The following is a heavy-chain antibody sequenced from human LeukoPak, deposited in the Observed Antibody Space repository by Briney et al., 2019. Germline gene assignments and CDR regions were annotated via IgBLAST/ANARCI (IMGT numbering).Heavy chain of an antibody. J-gene: IGHJ4*02. CDR3: AKDQAVAGFDY. CDR2: ISGSGGST. Sequence: GGSLRLSRAASGFTFSSYSMNWVRQAPGKGLEWVSAISGSGGSTYYADSVKGRFTISRDNSKNTLYLQMNSLRAEDTAVYYCAKDQAVAGFDYWGQGTLVTVSS. V-gene: IGHV3-23*01. D-gene: IGHD6-19*01. CDR1: GFTFSSYS.